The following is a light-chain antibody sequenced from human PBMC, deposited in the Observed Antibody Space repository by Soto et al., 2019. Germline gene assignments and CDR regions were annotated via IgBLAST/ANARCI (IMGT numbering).Light chain of an antibody. Sequence: QSALTQPASVSGSPGQSITISCTGNSSDVGYHNYVSWYRQHPGKAPRLMIYEVNNRPSGVSNRLSGSKSGNTASLTISGLQAEDEADYYCSSCTSSNTLLYVFGTGTKVTVL. V-gene: IGLV2-14*01. J-gene: IGLJ1*01. CDR3: SSCTSSNTLLYV. CDR1: SSDVGYHNY. CDR2: EVN.